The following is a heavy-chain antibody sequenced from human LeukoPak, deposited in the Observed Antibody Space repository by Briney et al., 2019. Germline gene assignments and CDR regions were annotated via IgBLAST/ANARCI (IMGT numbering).Heavy chain of an antibody. CDR1: GGTFSSYA. CDR3: ARDSAPTTVPTYPVLPFDY. V-gene: IGHV1-69*04. J-gene: IGHJ4*02. CDR2: IIPILGIA. Sequence: GASVKVSCKASGGTFSSYAISWVRQAPGQGLEWMGRIIPILGIANYAQKFQGRVTITADKSTSTAYMELSSLRSEDTAVYYCARDSAPTTVPTYPVLPFDYWGQGTLVTVSS. D-gene: IGHD4-17*01.